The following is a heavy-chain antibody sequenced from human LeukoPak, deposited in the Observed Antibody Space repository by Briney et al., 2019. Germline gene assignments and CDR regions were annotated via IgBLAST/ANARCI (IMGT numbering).Heavy chain of an antibody. CDR1: GFTFSSYN. CDR3: AQVYGSASGESIRF. CDR2: IRYDGSDK. D-gene: IGHD3-10*01. J-gene: IGHJ4*02. Sequence: GGSLRLSCAASGFTFSSYNMHWVRQAPGKGLEWVGHIRYDGSDKSYADSVKGRFTVSRDNSKNTLYLHMTSLRSEDTAVYYCAQVYGSASGESIRFWGQGTLVTVSS. V-gene: IGHV3-30*02.